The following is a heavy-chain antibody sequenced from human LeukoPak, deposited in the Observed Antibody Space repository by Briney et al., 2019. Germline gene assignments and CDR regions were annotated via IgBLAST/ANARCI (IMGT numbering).Heavy chain of an antibody. J-gene: IGHJ4*02. CDR3: AKAVAGTPGGFDY. V-gene: IGHV3-23*01. Sequence: GGSLRLSCAASGFTFSSYAMSWVRQAPGKGLEWVSAISGSGGSTYYADSVKGRFTISRDNSKNTLYLQMNSLRAKDTAVYYCAKAVAGTPGGFDYWGQGTLVTVSS. CDR2: ISGSGGST. CDR1: GFTFSSYA. D-gene: IGHD6-19*01.